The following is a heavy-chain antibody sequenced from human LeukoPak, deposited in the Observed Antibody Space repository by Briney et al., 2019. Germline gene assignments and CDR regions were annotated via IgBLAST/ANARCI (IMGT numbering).Heavy chain of an antibody. V-gene: IGHV4-34*01. CDR2: INHSGST. J-gene: IGHJ6*03. CDR1: GGSFSGYY. CDR3: ARGGIAARPYYYYYYMDV. D-gene: IGHD6-6*01. Sequence: PSETLSLTCAVYGGSFSGYYWSWIRQPPGKGLEWIGEINHSGSTNYNPSLKSRVTISVDTSKNQFSLKLSSVTAADTAVYYCARGGIAARPYYYYYYMDVWGKGTTVTVSS.